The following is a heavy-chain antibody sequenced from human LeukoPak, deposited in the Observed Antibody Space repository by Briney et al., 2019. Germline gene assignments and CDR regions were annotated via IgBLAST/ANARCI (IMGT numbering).Heavy chain of an antibody. CDR3: ARSWGGTGVYWYFDL. CDR1: GFTFDDYG. V-gene: IGHV3-20*04. J-gene: IGHJ2*01. CDR2: INWNGGST. D-gene: IGHD1-14*01. Sequence: GGSLRLSCAASGFTFDDYGMSWVRQAPGKGLEWVSGINWNGGSTGYADSVKGRFTISRDNAKNSLYLQMNSLRAEDTAVYYCARSWGGTGVYWYFDLWGRGTLVTVSS.